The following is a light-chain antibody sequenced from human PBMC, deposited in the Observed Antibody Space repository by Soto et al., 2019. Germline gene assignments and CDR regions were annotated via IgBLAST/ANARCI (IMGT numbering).Light chain of an antibody. J-gene: IGKJ5*01. V-gene: IGKV3-15*01. Sequence: EVVMTQSPVTLSVSPGDTATLSCRASQSVGGNVAWYQQRPGQAPRLLIYDASTRATGIPGRFSGSGSGADFTLTISSLQSDDFAVYYCQQYNKWPGITFGQGTRLEI. CDR3: QQYNKWPGIT. CDR1: QSVGGN. CDR2: DAS.